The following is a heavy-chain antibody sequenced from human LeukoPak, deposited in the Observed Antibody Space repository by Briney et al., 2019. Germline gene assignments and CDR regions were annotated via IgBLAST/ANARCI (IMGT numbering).Heavy chain of an antibody. V-gene: IGHV3-48*01. CDR1: GFSVSSYA. CDR3: AKDYSTSWWFHY. J-gene: IGHJ4*02. Sequence: EGSLRLSCAASGFSVSSYAMNWVRQAPGRGPEWVSYIGRSTIFYADSVKGRFTISTDNAKNSLSLQMNSLRAEDTAIYYCAKDYSTSWWFHYWGQGTLVTVSS. D-gene: IGHD6-13*01. CDR2: IGRSTI.